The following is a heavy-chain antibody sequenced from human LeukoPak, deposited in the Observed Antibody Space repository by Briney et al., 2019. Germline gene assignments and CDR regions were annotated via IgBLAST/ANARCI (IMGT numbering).Heavy chain of an antibody. CDR1: GFTFSSYW. CDR2: INSDGSDT. J-gene: IGHJ4*02. CDR3: ASSVIAAIDY. V-gene: IGHV3-74*01. Sequence: RGSLRLSCAASGFTFSSYWMHWVRQAPGKGLVWVSRINSDGSDTSYADSVKGRFTIPRDNAKNTLYLQMNSLRAEDTAVYYCASSVIAAIDYWGQGTLVTVSS. D-gene: IGHD6-13*01.